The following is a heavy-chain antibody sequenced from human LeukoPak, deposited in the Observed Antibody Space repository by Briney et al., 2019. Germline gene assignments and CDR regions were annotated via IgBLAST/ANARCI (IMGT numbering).Heavy chain of an antibody. CDR2: MNQDGSEK. CDR3: ARDPPGLEVAGYDY. CDR1: GLTFSNYA. V-gene: IGHV3-7*01. J-gene: IGHJ4*02. D-gene: IGHD6-19*01. Sequence: TGGSLRLSCAASGLTFSNYAMTWVRQAPGKGLEWVANMNQDGSEKYYVDSLKGRFTISRDNAKNSLYLQMNSLRAEDTAVYYCARDPPGLEVAGYDYWGQGTLVTVSS.